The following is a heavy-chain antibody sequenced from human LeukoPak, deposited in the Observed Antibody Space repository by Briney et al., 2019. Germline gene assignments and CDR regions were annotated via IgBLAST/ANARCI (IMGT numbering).Heavy chain of an antibody. CDR2: ISSSSSYT. Sequence: PGGSLRLSCAASGFTFSDYQMSWIRQAPGKGLEWVSYISSSSSYTNYADSVKGRFTISRDNAKNSLYLQMNSLRAEDTAVYYCAKAYYDTSGRMGGFDYWSQGTLVTVSS. J-gene: IGHJ4*02. V-gene: IGHV3-11*03. CDR3: AKAYYDTSGRMGGFDY. CDR1: GFTFSDYQ. D-gene: IGHD3-22*01.